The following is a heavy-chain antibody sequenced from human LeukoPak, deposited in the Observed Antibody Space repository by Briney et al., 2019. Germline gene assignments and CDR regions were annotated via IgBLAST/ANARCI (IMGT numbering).Heavy chain of an antibody. J-gene: IGHJ5*02. CDR3: ARGWPTRFDP. CDR2: IYYSGST. V-gene: IGHV4-59*01. CDR1: GGSISSYY. Sequence: SETLSLTCTVSGGSISSYYWSWIRQPPGKGLEWIGYIYYSGSTNYNPSLKSRVTISVDTSKNQFSLKLSSVTAADTAVYYCARGWPTRFDPWGQGTLVTVSS. D-gene: IGHD6-13*01.